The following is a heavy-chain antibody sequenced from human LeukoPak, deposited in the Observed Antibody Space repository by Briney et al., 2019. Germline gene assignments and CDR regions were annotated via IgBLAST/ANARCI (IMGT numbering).Heavy chain of an antibody. D-gene: IGHD1-26*01. CDR3: ARVGASTTLDY. V-gene: IGHV1-69*02. J-gene: IGHJ4*02. CDR2: IIPILGIA. Sequence: AVTVSYKASGGTFINYTISWVRQAPGQGGEWMGRIIPILGIANYAQKFQGRVTITADKSTSTAYMELSSLRSEDTAVYYCARVGASTTLDYWGQGTLVTVSS. CDR1: GGTFINYT.